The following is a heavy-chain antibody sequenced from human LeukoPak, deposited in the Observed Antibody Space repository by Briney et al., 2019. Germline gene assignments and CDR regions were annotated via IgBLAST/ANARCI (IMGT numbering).Heavy chain of an antibody. CDR3: ATSAAGWFDL. Sequence: GASVKVSCKASGYTFTSYYMHWVRQAPGKGLEWMGGFDPEDGETIYAQKFQGRVTMTEDTSTDTAYMELSSLRSEDTAVYYCATSAAGWFDLWGQGTLVTVSS. CDR2: FDPEDGET. J-gene: IGHJ5*02. CDR1: GYTFTSYY. V-gene: IGHV1-24*01. D-gene: IGHD6-13*01.